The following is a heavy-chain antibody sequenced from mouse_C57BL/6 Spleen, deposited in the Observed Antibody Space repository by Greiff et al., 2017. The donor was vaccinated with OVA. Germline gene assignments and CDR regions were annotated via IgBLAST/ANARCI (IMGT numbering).Heavy chain of an antibody. CDR2: IYPGSGST. V-gene: IGHV1-55*01. J-gene: IGHJ4*01. CDR3: ARQREFPYYYAMNY. CDR1: GYTFTSYW. Sequence: QVQLQQPGAELVKPGASVKMSCKASGYTFTSYWITWVKQRPGQGLEWIGDIYPGSGSTNYNEKFKSKATLTVDTSSSTAYMQLNSLTSEDSAVYYCARQREFPYYYAMNYWGQGTSVTGSS.